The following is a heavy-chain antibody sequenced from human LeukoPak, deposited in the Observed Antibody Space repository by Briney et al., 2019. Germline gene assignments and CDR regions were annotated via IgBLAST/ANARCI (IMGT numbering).Heavy chain of an antibody. CDR1: GYPFNRWP. V-gene: IGHV1-2*02. CDR2: IITNTGGS. Sequence: AAVKVSCQSSGYPFNRWPIHWVRPAPGLGLEWMGYIITNTGGSNKSQEFHGRVTMTSDTSVSTAYMELNSLTYDDTAVYYCIRDSVPPDWGQGTLVTVS. J-gene: IGHJ4*02. CDR3: IRDSVPPD. D-gene: IGHD3-10*01.